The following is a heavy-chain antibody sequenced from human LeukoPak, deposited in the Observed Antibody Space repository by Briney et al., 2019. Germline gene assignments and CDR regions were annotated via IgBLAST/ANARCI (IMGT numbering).Heavy chain of an antibody. J-gene: IGHJ5*02. CDR1: GGSISSSSYY. Sequence: SETLSLTCTVSGGSISSSSYYWDWIRQPPGKGLEWIGSIYYSGSTYYNPSLKSRVTISVDTSKNQFSLKLSSVTAADTAVYYCARHAGDGIAAAVVGWFDPWGQGTLATVSS. CDR2: IYYSGST. V-gene: IGHV4-39*01. D-gene: IGHD6-13*01. CDR3: ARHAGDGIAAAVVGWFDP.